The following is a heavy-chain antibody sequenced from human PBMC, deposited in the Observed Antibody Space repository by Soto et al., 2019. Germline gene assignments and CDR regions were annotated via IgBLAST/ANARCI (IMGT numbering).Heavy chain of an antibody. J-gene: IGHJ6*02. Sequence: QVQLVQSGAEVKKPRASVKVSWKASGYNFTSYDISWVRQAPGQGIEWMGWISAYNGNTNNSQKLQGRVTMTTDTSTSTAYMELRSLRSDDTAVYYCARDQPIQGAAINYGMDVWGQGTTVTVSS. CDR3: ARDQPIQGAAINYGMDV. D-gene: IGHD6-25*01. CDR2: ISAYNGNT. CDR1: GYNFTSYD. V-gene: IGHV1-18*01.